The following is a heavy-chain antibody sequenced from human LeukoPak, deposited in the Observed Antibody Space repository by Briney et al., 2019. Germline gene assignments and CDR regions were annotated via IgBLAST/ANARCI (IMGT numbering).Heavy chain of an antibody. CDR1: GVSISGYY. CDR3: ARVPKGSGYFNY. CDR2: FHYSGST. D-gene: IGHD3-10*01. J-gene: IGHJ4*02. V-gene: IGHV4-59*01. Sequence: SETLSLTCTVYGVSISGYYWSWIRQPPGKGLEWIGVFHYSGSTNYNPSLKSRVTFSLDTSKNQFSLKLNSVTAADTAVYYCARVPKGSGYFNYWGQGTLVTVSS.